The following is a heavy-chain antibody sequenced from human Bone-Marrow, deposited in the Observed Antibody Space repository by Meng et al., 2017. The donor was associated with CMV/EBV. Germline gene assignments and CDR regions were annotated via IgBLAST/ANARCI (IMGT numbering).Heavy chain of an antibody. D-gene: IGHD3-3*01. V-gene: IGHV1-8*01. CDR1: GYTFTSYD. J-gene: IGHJ6*02. Sequence: ASVKVSCKASGYTFTSYDINWVRQATGQGLEWMGWMNPNSGNTGYAQKFQGRVTMTRNTSISTAYMELSSLRSEDTAVYYCARASYDFWSGYYLYYYYYYGMDVWGQRTTVTVSS. CDR3: ARASYDFWSGYYLYYYYYYGMDV. CDR2: MNPNSGNT.